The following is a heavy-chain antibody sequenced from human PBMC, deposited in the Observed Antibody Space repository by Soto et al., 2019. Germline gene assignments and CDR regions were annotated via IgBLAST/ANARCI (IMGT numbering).Heavy chain of an antibody. V-gene: IGHV3-11*06. CDR1: GFTFSDYY. Sequence: GSLRLSCAASGFTFSDYYMSWIRQAQGKGLEWVSYISSSSSYTNYADSVKGRLTISRDNAKNSLYLQMNSIRAEDTAVYYCSRAEYYDYVWGCRGYYYGMDVWGQGTTVTVSS. J-gene: IGHJ6*02. CDR3: SRAEYYDYVWGCRGYYYGMDV. D-gene: IGHD3-16*01. CDR2: ISSSSSYT.